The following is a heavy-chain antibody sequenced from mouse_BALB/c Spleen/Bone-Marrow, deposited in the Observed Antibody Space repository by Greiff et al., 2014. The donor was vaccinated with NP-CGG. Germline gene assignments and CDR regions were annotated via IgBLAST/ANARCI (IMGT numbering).Heavy chain of an antibody. Sequence: QVQLQQFAAELARPGASVKVSCKASGYTFSTYTMHWVKQRPGQGLEWIGYINPSSGYTEYNQKFKDKTTLTADKSSGTAYMQLSSLTSEDSAVYYCARKVDGSYRPLFAYWGQGTLVTVSA. CDR2: INPSSGYT. D-gene: IGHD1-1*02. J-gene: IGHJ3*01. CDR1: GYTFSTYT. V-gene: IGHV1-4*02. CDR3: ARKVDGSYRPLFAY.